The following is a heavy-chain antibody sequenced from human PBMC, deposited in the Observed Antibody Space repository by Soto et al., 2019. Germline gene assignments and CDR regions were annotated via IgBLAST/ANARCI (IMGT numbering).Heavy chain of an antibody. V-gene: IGHV1-8*01. J-gene: IGHJ5*02. D-gene: IGHD3-10*01. CDR1: GYTFTSYD. CDR2: TNPNSGNT. Sequence: ASVKVSCKASGYTFTSYDINWVRQATGQGLEWMGWTNPNSGNTGYAQKFQGRVTMTRNTSISTAYMELSSLRSEDTAVYYCARGFFELRWFGESFWFEPWGQGTLVTVSS. CDR3: ARGFFELRWFGESFWFEP.